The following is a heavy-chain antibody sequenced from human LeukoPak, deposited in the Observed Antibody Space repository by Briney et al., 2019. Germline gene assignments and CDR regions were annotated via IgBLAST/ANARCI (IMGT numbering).Heavy chain of an antibody. CDR3: ARDQGIYNYRIIDS. D-gene: IGHD5-18*01. CDR2: ISAYNGNT. V-gene: IGHV1-18*01. J-gene: IGHJ4*02. Sequence: ASVKVSCKASGYTLSSYGISWVRQAPGQGLECMGWISAYNGNTNFAQKFQGRATMTTDTSTSTAYMELRSLRSDDTAVYYCARDQGIYNYRIIDSWGQGTLVTVSS. CDR1: GYTLSSYG.